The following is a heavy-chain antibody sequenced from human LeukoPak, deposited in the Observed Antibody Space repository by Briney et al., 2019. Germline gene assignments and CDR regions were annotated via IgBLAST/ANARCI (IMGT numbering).Heavy chain of an antibody. CDR1: GGTFSSYA. V-gene: IGHV1-69*05. CDR3: ARAPYRGYSYGSDNWFDP. D-gene: IGHD5-18*01. J-gene: IGHJ5*02. Sequence: SVKVSCKASGGTFSSYAISWVRQAPGQGLEWMGGIIPIFGTANYAQKFQGRVTITTDESTSTAYMELSSLRSEDTAVYYCARAPYRGYSYGSDNWFDPWGQGTLVTVSS. CDR2: IIPIFGTA.